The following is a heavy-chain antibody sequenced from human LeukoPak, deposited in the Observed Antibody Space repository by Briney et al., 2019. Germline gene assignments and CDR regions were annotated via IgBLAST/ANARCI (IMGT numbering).Heavy chain of an antibody. D-gene: IGHD4-23*01. J-gene: IGHJ4*02. CDR1: GYTFTGYY. CDR2: MNPNSGNT. CDR3: ARDYGGNSDY. Sequence: GASVKVSCKASGYTFTGYYMHWVRQAPGQGLEWMGWMNPNSGNTGYAQKFQGRVTMTRNTSISTAYMELSSLRSEDTAVYYCARDYGGNSDYWGQGTLVTVSS. V-gene: IGHV1-8*02.